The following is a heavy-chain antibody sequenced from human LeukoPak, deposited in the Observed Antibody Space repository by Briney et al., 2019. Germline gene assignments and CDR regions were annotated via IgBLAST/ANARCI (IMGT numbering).Heavy chain of an antibody. V-gene: IGHV3-21*01. J-gene: IGHJ4*02. CDR2: ISSSSSYI. Sequence: PGGSLRLSCAASGFTFSSYNMNWVRQAPGKGLEWVSSISSSSSYIYYADSVKGRFTISRDNAENSLSLQMNSLRAEDTTVYYCAGVYVVGYYFDYWGQGTLVTVSS. CDR1: GFTFSSYN. D-gene: IGHD2-15*01. CDR3: AGVYVVGYYFDY.